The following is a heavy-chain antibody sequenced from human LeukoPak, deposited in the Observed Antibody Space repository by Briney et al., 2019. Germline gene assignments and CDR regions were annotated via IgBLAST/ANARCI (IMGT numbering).Heavy chain of an antibody. CDR1: GFSVSSSY. Sequence: GSLRLSCAASGFSVSSSYMSWVRQAPGKGLEWVSIIYSGGSTYYADSVKGRFSISRDKSKNTLYLQMNSLRVEDTAVYYCARDRDSSTWYGYWGQGTQVTVSS. D-gene: IGHD6-13*01. J-gene: IGHJ4*02. CDR2: IYSGGST. V-gene: IGHV3-66*02. CDR3: ARDRDSSTWYGY.